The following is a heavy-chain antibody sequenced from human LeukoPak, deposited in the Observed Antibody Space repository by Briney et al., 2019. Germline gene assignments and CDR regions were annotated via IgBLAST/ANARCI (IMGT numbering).Heavy chain of an antibody. CDR2: IYYSGST. Sequence: PSETLSLTCTVSGGSISSSSYYWGWIRQPPGKGLEWIGSIYYSGSTYYNPSLKSRVTISVDTSKNQFSLKLSSVTAADTAVYYCARHRRIAARYHFDYWGREPWSPSPQ. V-gene: IGHV4-39*01. J-gene: IGHJ4*02. D-gene: IGHD6-6*01. CDR1: GGSISSSSYY. CDR3: ARHRRIAARYHFDY.